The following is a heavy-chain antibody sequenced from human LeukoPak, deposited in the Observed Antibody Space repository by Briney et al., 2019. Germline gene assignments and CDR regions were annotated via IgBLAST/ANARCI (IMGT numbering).Heavy chain of an antibody. CDR1: GFTFSYYV. Sequence: PGGSLRLSCATSGFTFSYYVFHWVRQAPGKGLDWVAAISRDGTAYYADSVKGRFTVSRDTSEDTVFPQMVSLGLEDTAVYYCARGNYYDSRGFSVTEHWGQGTLVTVSS. CDR2: ISRDGTA. J-gene: IGHJ4*02. V-gene: IGHV3-30*04. D-gene: IGHD3-22*01. CDR3: ARGNYYDSRGFSVTEH.